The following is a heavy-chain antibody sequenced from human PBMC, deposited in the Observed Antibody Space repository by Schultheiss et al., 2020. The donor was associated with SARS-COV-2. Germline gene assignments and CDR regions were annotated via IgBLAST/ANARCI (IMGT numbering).Heavy chain of an antibody. D-gene: IGHD2-8*01. J-gene: IGHJ6*02. CDR1: GYSFTSYW. V-gene: IGHV5-10-1*01. CDR2: IDPSDSYT. CDR3: ARPNGGPGLYYYYGMDV. Sequence: GGSLRLSCKGSGYSFTSYWISWVRQMPGKGLEWMGRIDPSDSYTNYSPSFQGHVTISADKSISTAYLQWSSLKASDTAMYYCARPNGGPGLYYYYGMDVWGQGTTVTVSS.